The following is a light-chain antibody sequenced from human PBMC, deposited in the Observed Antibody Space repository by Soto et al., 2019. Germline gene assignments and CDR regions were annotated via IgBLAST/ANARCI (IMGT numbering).Light chain of an antibody. Sequence: QSVLTQPPSVSAAPGQKVTISCSGSSSNIGNNYVSWYQQLPGTAPKLLIYDNNKRPSGIPDRFSGSKSGTSATLGITGLQTGDEADYYCGTWDSILSGVFGGGSQLTVL. CDR1: SSNIGNNY. CDR3: GTWDSILSGV. CDR2: DNN. J-gene: IGLJ3*02. V-gene: IGLV1-51*01.